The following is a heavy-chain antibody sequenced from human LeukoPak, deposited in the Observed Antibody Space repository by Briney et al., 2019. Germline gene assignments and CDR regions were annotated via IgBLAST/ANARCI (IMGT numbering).Heavy chain of an antibody. D-gene: IGHD3-3*01. CDR3: ARGADSPHHHDFWSGHYYYYMDV. CDR2: INPNSGGT. Sequence: ASVKVSCKASGYTFTGYYMHWVRQAPGQGLEWMGWINPNSGGTNYAQKFQGRVTTTRDTSISTAYMELSRLRSDDTAVYYCARGADSPHHHDFWSGHYYYYMDVWGKGTTVTVSS. J-gene: IGHJ6*03. CDR1: GYTFTGYY. V-gene: IGHV1-2*02.